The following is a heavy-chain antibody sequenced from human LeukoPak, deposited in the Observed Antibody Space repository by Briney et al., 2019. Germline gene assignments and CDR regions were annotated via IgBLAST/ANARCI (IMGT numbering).Heavy chain of an antibody. V-gene: IGHV1-69*04. J-gene: IGHJ4*02. D-gene: IGHD3-22*01. CDR3: AAYYYDSSGYYSFDY. CDR1: GGTFSSYA. Sequence: ASVKVSCKASGGTFSSYAISWVRQAPGQGLEWMGRIIPILGIANYAQKFQGRVTITADKSTGTAYMELSSLRSEDTAVYYCAAYYYDSSGYYSFDYWGQGTLVTVSS. CDR2: IIPILGIA.